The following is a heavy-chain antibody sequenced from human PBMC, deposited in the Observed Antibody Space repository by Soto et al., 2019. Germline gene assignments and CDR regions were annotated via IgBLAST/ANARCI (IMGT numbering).Heavy chain of an antibody. D-gene: IGHD2-15*01. Sequence: EVQLVESGGGLVQPGGSLRLSCAASGFTVSSNYMSWVRQAPGKGLERVSVIYSGGSTYYADSVKGRFTISRDNSKNTLYLQMNSLRAEDTAVYYCARSQYCSGGSCYYPISYFDYWGQGTLVTVSS. CDR3: ARSQYCSGGSCYYPISYFDY. J-gene: IGHJ4*02. CDR2: IYSGGST. V-gene: IGHV3-66*01. CDR1: GFTVSSNY.